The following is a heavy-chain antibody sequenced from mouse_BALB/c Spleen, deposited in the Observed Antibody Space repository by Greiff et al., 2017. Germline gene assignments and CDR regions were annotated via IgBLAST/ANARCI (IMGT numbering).Heavy chain of an antibody. V-gene: IGHV14-3*02. CDR3: AIYYGSTYYAMDY. D-gene: IGHD1-1*01. CDR1: GFNIKDTY. J-gene: IGHJ4*01. Sequence: AQLQQSGAELVKPGASVKLSCTASGFNIKDTYMHWVKQRPEQGLEWIGRIDPANGNTKYDPKFQGKATITADTSSNTAYLQLSSLTSEDTAVYYCAIYYGSTYYAMDYWGQGTSVTVSS. CDR2: IDPANGNT.